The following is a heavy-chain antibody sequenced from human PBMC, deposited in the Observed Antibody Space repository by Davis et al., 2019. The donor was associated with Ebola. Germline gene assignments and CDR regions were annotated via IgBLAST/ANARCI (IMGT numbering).Heavy chain of an antibody. Sequence: GSLRLSCTVSGGSISSGDYYWSWIRQPPGKGLEWIGEINHSGSTNYNPSLKSRVTISVDTSKNQFSLKLSSVTAADTAVYYCARGVGATTGWFDPWGQGTLVTVSS. J-gene: IGHJ5*02. D-gene: IGHD1-26*01. CDR3: ARGVGATTGWFDP. V-gene: IGHV4-39*07. CDR2: INHSGST. CDR1: GGSISSGDYY.